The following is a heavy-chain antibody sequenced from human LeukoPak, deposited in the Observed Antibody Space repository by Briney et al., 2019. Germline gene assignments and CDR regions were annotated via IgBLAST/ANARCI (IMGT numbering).Heavy chain of an antibody. CDR1: GFTFSGYE. CDR3: ARGNRGDWKGSGIGY. D-gene: IGHD3-10*01. V-gene: IGHV3-48*03. J-gene: IGHJ4*02. CDR2: ISSSGSTI. Sequence: GGSLRLSCAASGFTFSGYEMNWVRQAPGKGLEWVSYISSSGSTIYYADSVKGRFTISRDNAKNSLYLQMNSLRAEDTAVYYCARGNRGDWKGSGIGYWGQGTLVTVSS.